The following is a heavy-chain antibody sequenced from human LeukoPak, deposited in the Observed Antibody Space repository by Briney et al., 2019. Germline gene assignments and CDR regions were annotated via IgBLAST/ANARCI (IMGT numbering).Heavy chain of an antibody. Sequence: SETLSLTCAVSGGSISSGGYSWSWIRQPTGKGLEWIGYIYHSGSTYYNPSLKSRVTISVDRSKNQFSLKLSSVTAADTAVYYCARGPYSSTHFDYWGQGTLVTVSS. CDR1: GGSISSGGYS. CDR2: IYHSGST. J-gene: IGHJ4*02. CDR3: ARGPYSSTHFDY. D-gene: IGHD6-13*01. V-gene: IGHV4-30-2*01.